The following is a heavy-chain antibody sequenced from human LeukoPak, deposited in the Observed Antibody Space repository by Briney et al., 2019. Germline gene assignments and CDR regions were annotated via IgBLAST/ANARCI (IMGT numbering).Heavy chain of an antibody. V-gene: IGHV3-74*03. Sequence: PGGSLRLSCAASGFTSSSSWMHWVRQAPGKGLVWVSHINSDGSNTKYADSVKGRFTISRDNAKNTLSLQMNSLRAEDTAVYYCARGSPLGGNWGQGTLVTVSP. J-gene: IGHJ4*02. CDR2: INSDGSNT. CDR1: GFTSSSSW. CDR3: ARGSPLGGN.